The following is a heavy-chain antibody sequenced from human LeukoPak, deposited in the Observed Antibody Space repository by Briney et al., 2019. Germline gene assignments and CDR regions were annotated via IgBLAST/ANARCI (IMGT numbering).Heavy chain of an antibody. Sequence: PSETLSLTCTVSGGSISSSSYYWGWIRQPPGKGLEWIGSIYYSGSTYYNPSLKSRVTISVDTSKNQFSLKLSSVTAADTAVYYCARALRYFDWLSKYSSGWYGGSWFDPWGQGTLVTVSS. D-gene: IGHD3-9*01. J-gene: IGHJ5*02. CDR3: ARALRYFDWLSKYSSGWYGGSWFDP. CDR2: IYYSGST. CDR1: GGSISSSSYY. V-gene: IGHV4-39*07.